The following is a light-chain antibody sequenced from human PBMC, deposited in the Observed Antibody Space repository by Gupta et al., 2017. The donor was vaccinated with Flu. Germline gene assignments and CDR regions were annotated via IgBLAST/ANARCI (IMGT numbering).Light chain of an antibody. CDR1: QSISSSF. J-gene: IGKJ1*01. CDR3: QQSGSSPWT. Sequence: GTLCLSPGDRATLSCRASQSISSSFLAWYQQKPGQAPRLLIYGASRRATGIPDRFSGSGSGTDFTLTISRLEPEDFAVYYCQQSGSSPWTFGQETKVEVK. CDR2: GAS. V-gene: IGKV3-20*01.